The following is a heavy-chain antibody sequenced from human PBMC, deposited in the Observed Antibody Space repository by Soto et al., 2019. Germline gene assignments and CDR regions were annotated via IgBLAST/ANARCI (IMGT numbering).Heavy chain of an antibody. D-gene: IGHD1-26*01. CDR3: GKDGAITDYTYLDY. Sequence: GGSLRLSCAASGFTFSKAWMTWVRQAPGKGLEWIGRSTYYADSVKGRFTVSRDNSKNSLYLQMNSLTTEDTAFYYRGKDGAITDYTYLDYWGQGALVTVSS. V-gene: IGHV3-43*02. J-gene: IGHJ4*02. CDR2: GRST. CDR1: GFTFSKAW.